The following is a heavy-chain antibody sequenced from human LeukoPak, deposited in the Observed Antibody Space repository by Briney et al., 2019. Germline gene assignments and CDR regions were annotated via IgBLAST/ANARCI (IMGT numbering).Heavy chain of an antibody. V-gene: IGHV1-69*05. CDR1: GGTFSSYA. J-gene: IGHJ3*02. CDR2: IIPIFGTA. Sequence: GASVKVSCKASGGTFSSYAISWVRQAPGQGLEWMGGIIPIFGTANYAQKFQGRVTITTDESTSTAYMELSSLRSEDTAVYYCARHIVVVPAAIDAFDIWGQGTMVTVSS. CDR3: ARHIVVVPAAIDAFDI. D-gene: IGHD2-2*02.